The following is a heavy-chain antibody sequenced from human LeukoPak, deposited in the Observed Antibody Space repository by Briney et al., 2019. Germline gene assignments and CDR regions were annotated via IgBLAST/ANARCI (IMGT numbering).Heavy chain of an antibody. V-gene: IGHV4-31*03. J-gene: IGHJ4*02. CDR2: IYYSGGT. CDR3: ARALYSSSALDY. D-gene: IGHD6-13*01. CDR1: GGSISSGGFY. Sequence: SQTLSLTCTVSGGSISSGGFYWSWIRQLPGKGLEWIGFIYYSGGTYYNPSLKSRVTISVDTSRNQFSLKLTSVTAADTAVYYCARALYSSSALDYWGQGTLVTVSS.